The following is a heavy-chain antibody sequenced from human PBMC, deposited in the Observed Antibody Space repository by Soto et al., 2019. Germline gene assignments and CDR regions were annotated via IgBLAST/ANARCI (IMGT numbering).Heavy chain of an antibody. CDR1: GLSLSTTGVG. Sequence: QITLKESGPTLVKPTQTLTLTCTFSGLSLSTTGVGVGWIRQPPGTALEWLALIYWDDDKRYSPSLKSRLTISKDTSKNQVVLTMTSMDPVDTATYYCVQSRCGGDCLQSYSSHSYYGLDVWGQGTTVTVSS. D-gene: IGHD2-21*02. CDR3: VQSRCGGDCLQSYSSHSYYGLDV. V-gene: IGHV2-5*02. J-gene: IGHJ6*02. CDR2: IYWDDDK.